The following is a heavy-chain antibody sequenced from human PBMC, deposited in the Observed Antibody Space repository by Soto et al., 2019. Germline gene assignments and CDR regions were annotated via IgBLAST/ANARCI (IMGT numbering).Heavy chain of an antibody. CDR1: GGSISSSSSY. J-gene: IGHJ4*02. V-gene: IGHV4-39*01. CDR2: IYYSGNT. CDR3: ARVEVGSGYYFDY. D-gene: IGHD3-3*01. Sequence: SETLSLTCTFSGGSISSSSSYWGWFRQPPGKGLEWIGSIYYSGNTYYNPSLKSRVTISVDTSKNQFSLKLSSVTAADTAVYYCARVEVGSGYYFDYWGQGTLVTVSS.